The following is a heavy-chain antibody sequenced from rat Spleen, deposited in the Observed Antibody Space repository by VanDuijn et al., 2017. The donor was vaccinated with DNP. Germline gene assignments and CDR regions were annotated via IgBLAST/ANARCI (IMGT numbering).Heavy chain of an antibody. J-gene: IGHJ2*01. V-gene: IGHV3-1*01. D-gene: IGHD3-7*01. CDR3: TSYYFDY. CDR1: GYSITSNY. Sequence: EVQLQESGSGLVKPSQSLSLTCSVTGYSITSNYWGWIRKFPGNKMEYIGHISYSGSTNYNPSLKSRISITRDTSKNQFFLQVNSVTTEDTATYYCTSYYFDYWGQGVMVTVSP. CDR2: ISYSGST.